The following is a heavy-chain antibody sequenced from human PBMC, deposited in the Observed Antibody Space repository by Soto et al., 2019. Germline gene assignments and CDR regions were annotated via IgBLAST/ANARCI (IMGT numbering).Heavy chain of an antibody. V-gene: IGHV4-39*01. CDR3: ARHRPNGYPNYYYDSSGYYSPFDY. D-gene: IGHD3-22*01. CDR2: IYYSGST. J-gene: IGHJ4*02. Sequence: SETLSLTCTVSGGSISSSSYYWGWIRQPPGKGLEWIGSIYYSGSTYYNPSLKSRVTISVDTSKNQFSLKLSSVTAADTAVYYCARHRPNGYPNYYYDSSGYYSPFDYWGQGTLVTVSS. CDR1: GGSISSSSYY.